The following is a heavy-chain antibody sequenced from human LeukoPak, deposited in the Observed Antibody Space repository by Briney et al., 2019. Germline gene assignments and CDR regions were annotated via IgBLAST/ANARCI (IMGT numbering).Heavy chain of an antibody. CDR1: GVSISSGDYY. CDR3: ARPYYYDSRIDP. Sequence: PSETLSLTCTVSGVSISSGDYYWSWIRQPPGKGLEWIGYTYYSGSTYYNPSLKSRVTISVDTSKNQFSLKLSSVTAADAAVYYCARPYYYDSRIDPWGQGTRVTVSS. D-gene: IGHD3-22*01. CDR2: TYYSGST. V-gene: IGHV4-30-4*01. J-gene: IGHJ5*02.